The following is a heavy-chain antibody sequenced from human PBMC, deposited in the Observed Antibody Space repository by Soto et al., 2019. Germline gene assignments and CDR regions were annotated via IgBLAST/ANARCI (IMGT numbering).Heavy chain of an antibody. J-gene: IGHJ6*02. V-gene: IGHV3-15*01. CDR3: TTVPSLVRSGSYHSTPDV. D-gene: IGHD3-10*02. CDR1: GFTFSNAW. Sequence: GGSLRLSCAASGFTFSNAWMSWVRQAPGKGLEWVGRIKSKTDGGTTDYAAPVKGRFTISRDDSKNTLYLQMNSLKTEDTAVYYCTTVPSLVRSGSYHSTPDVWGQGTTVTVS. CDR2: IKSKTDGGTT.